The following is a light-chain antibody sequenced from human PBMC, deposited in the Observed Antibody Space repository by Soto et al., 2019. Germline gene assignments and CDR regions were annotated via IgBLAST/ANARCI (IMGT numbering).Light chain of an antibody. CDR3: LQLNSYPLT. V-gene: IGKV1-9*01. Sequence: DIQLTQSPSFLSASVGDRVTITCRASQGISRYLAWYQQKPGKAPNLLIYAASTLQSGVPSRFSGSGSGTEFTLSISSLQPEDCATYYCLQLNSYPLTFGVFTQVEIK. J-gene: IGKJ4*01. CDR1: QGISRY. CDR2: AAS.